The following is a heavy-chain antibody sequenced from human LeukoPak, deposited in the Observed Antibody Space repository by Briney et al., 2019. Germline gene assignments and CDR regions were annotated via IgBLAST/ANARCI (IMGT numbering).Heavy chain of an antibody. CDR1: GYTFTGYY. J-gene: IGHJ5*02. CDR2: INPNSGGT. V-gene: IGHV1-2*06. Sequence: ASVKVSCKASGYTFTGYYMHWVRQAPGQGLELMGRINPNSGGTNYAQKFQGRVTMTRDTSISTAYMELSRLRSDDTAVYYCARVQIAVAGTGFDPWGQGTLVTVSS. D-gene: IGHD6-19*01. CDR3: ARVQIAVAGTGFDP.